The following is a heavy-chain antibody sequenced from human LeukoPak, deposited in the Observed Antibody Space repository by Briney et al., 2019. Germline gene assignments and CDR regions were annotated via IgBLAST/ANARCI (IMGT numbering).Heavy chain of an antibody. Sequence: PSETLSLTCTVSGASISSYYWSWIRQPAGKGLEWIGRIYTSGSTNYNPSLKSRVTMSVDTSKNQFSLKLTSVTAADTAVYYCAGYYYGSGSYYLDPWGQGNLVTVSS. CDR1: GASISSYY. J-gene: IGHJ5*02. V-gene: IGHV4-4*07. CDR3: AGYYYGSGSYYLDP. CDR2: IYTSGST. D-gene: IGHD3-10*01.